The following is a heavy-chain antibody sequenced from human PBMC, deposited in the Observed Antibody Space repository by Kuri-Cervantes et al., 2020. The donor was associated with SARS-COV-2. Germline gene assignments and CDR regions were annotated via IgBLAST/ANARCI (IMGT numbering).Heavy chain of an antibody. D-gene: IGHD2-15*01. Sequence: GGSLRLSCKGSGYSFTSYWISWVRQMPGKGLEWMGRIDPSDSYTNYSPSFQGHVTISADKSISTAYLQWSSLKASDTAMYYCARRVGYYFDYWGQGTLVTDSS. V-gene: IGHV5-10-1*01. CDR3: ARRVGYYFDY. J-gene: IGHJ4*02. CDR2: IDPSDSYT. CDR1: GYSFTSYW.